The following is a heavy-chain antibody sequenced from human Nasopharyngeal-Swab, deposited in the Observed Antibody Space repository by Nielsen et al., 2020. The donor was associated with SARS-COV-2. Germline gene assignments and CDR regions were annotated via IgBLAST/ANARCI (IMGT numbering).Heavy chain of an antibody. J-gene: IGHJ6*02. CDR2: ISSSSSYI. V-gene: IGHV3-21*01. CDR1: GFTFSSYS. D-gene: IGHD3-3*01. Sequence: GESLKISCAASGFTFSSYSMNWVRQAPGKGLEWVSSISSSSSYIYYADSVKGRFTISRVNAKNSLYLQMNSLRAEDTAVYYCARDRYYDFWSGYNYYYGMDVWGQGTTVTVSS. CDR3: ARDRYYDFWSGYNYYYGMDV.